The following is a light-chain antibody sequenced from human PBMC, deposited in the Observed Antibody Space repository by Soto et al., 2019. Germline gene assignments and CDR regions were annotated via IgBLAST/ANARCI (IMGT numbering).Light chain of an antibody. Sequence: QSALTQPPSASGSPGQSVTISCTGTNNDIGVYDFVSWYQHHPGKAPRLIIYEVVQRPSGVPDRFSGSKSGNTASLTVSGLQAADEADYFCKSYAGSNTYVFGSGTKVTAL. CDR3: KSYAGSNTYV. CDR1: NNDIGVYDF. J-gene: IGLJ1*01. CDR2: EVV. V-gene: IGLV2-8*01.